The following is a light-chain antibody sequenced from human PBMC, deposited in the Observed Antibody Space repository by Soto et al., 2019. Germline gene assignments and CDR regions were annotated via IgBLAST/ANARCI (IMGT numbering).Light chain of an antibody. J-gene: IGLJ3*02. V-gene: IGLV2-14*01. Sequence: QSALTQPASVSGSPGQSITISCTGTSSDVGGYNYVSWYQHHPGKAPKLMIYEVTNRPSGVSNRFSGSKSGITASLTISGLQAEDEADYYCSSYTSTSTWVFGGGTKLTVL. CDR1: SSDVGGYNY. CDR2: EVT. CDR3: SSYTSTSTWV.